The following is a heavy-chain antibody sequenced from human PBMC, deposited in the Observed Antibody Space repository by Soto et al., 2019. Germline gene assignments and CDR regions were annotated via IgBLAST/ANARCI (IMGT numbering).Heavy chain of an antibody. CDR3: ARDHNVLGYCSGGSCPPPGY. J-gene: IGHJ4*02. CDR1: GYTFTSYA. D-gene: IGHD2-15*01. Sequence: ASVKVSCKASGYTFTSYAMHWVRQAPGQRLEWLGWINAGNGNTKYSQKFQGRVTITRDTSASTAYMELSSLRSEDTAVYCCARDHNVLGYCSGGSCPPPGYWGQGTLVTVSS. CDR2: INAGNGNT. V-gene: IGHV1-3*01.